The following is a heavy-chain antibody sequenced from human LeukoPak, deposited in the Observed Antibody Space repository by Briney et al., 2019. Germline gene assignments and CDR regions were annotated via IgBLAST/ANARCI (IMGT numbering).Heavy chain of an antibody. CDR3: ARGDYYGSGSRPHDAFDI. CDR2: IYYSGST. CDR1: GGSISSYY. V-gene: IGHV4-59*01. D-gene: IGHD3-10*01. J-gene: IGHJ3*02. Sequence: SETLSLTCTVSGGSISSYYWSWIRQPPGKGLEWIGYIYYSGSTNYNPSLKSRVTISVDTSKNQFSLKLSSVTAADTAVYYCARGDYYGSGSRPHDAFDIWGQGTMVTVSS.